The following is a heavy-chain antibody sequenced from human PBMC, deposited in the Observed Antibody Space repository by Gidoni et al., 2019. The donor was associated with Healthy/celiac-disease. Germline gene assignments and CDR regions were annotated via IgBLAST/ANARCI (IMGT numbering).Heavy chain of an antibody. V-gene: IGHV3-15*01. Sequence: EVQLVESGGGLVKPGGSLRLSCAASGFTFSNAWRSWVRQAPGKGLEWVGRIKSKTDGGTTDYAAPVKGRFTISRDDSKNTLYLQMNSLKTEDTAVYYCTTGHPRAGALIGWGQGTLVTVSS. D-gene: IGHD2-15*01. CDR2: IKSKTDGGTT. J-gene: IGHJ4*02. CDR1: GFTFSNAW. CDR3: TTGHPRAGALIG.